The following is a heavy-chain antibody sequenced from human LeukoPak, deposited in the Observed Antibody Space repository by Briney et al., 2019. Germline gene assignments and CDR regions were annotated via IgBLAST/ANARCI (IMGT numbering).Heavy chain of an antibody. CDR1: GYTFTSYY. Sequence: ALVKVSCKASGYTFTSYYMHWVRQAPGQGLEWMGIINPSGGSTSYAQKFQGRVTMTRDTSTSTVYMELSSLRPEDTAVYYCARGDSSGDFDYWGQGTLVTVSS. CDR3: ARGDSSGDFDY. V-gene: IGHV1-46*01. CDR2: INPSGGST. D-gene: IGHD3-22*01. J-gene: IGHJ4*02.